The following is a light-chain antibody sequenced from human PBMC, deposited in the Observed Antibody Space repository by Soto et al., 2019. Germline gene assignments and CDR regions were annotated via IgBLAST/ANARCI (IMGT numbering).Light chain of an antibody. V-gene: IGKV1-5*01. J-gene: IGKJ1*01. CDR2: DAS. CDR1: QSISSW. Sequence: DIQMTQSPSTLSASVGDRVTITFRASQSISSWLAWYQQKPGKAPKLLIYDASSLESGVPSRFSGSGSATEFTLTISSLQPDDFATYYCQQYATYAPSTFGQGTKVHIK. CDR3: QQYATYAPST.